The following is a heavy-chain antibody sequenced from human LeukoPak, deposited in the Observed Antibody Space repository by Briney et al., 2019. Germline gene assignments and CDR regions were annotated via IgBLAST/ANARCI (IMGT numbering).Heavy chain of an antibody. CDR3: AREMYSSSWYEFDY. V-gene: IGHV3-7*01. D-gene: IGHD6-13*01. CDR2: IKQDGSEK. Sequence: PGGSLRLSCAASGFTFSSYWMSWVRQAPGKGLEWVANIKQDGSEKYYVDSVKGRFTISRDNAKNSLYLQMNSLRAEDTAVYYCAREMYSSSWYEFDYWGPGTLVTVSS. J-gene: IGHJ4*02. CDR1: GFTFSSYW.